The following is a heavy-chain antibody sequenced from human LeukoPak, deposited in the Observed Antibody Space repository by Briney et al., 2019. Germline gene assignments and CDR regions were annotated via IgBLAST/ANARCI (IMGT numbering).Heavy chain of an antibody. D-gene: IGHD4-23*01. CDR3: ASPPYGGNSGILYY. J-gene: IGHJ4*02. Sequence: SVKVSCKAPGGTFSSYAISWVRQAPGQGLEWMGGIIPIFGTANYAQKFQGRVTITADESTSTAYMELSSLRSEDTAVYYCASPPYGGNSGILYYWGQGTLVTVSS. CDR2: IIPIFGTA. V-gene: IGHV1-69*13. CDR1: GGTFSSYA.